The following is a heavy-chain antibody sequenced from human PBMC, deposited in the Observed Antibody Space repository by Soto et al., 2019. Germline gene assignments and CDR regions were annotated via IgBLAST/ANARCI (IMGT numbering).Heavy chain of an antibody. D-gene: IGHD2-15*01. CDR2: IYYTGST. CDR1: GGSISSYY. CDR3: ARRYGGNLDY. V-gene: IGHV4-59*08. J-gene: IGHJ4*02. Sequence: QVQLQESGPGLVKPSETLSLTCTVSGGSISSYYWSWIRQPPGKGLEWIGSIYYTGSTNYNPSLKIRVTTPVDTSKNQFSLKLSSVTAADTAVYYCARRYGGNLDYWGQGTLVTVSS.